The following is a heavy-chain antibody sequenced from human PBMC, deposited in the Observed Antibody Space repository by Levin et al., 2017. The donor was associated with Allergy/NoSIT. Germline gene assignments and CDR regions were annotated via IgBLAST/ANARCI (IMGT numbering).Heavy chain of an antibody. CDR1: GGSFSGYY. CDR2: INHSGST. CDR3: ARGEVVRGVIF. V-gene: IGHV4-34*01. J-gene: IGHJ4*02. D-gene: IGHD3-10*01. Sequence: SQTLSLTCAVYGGSFSGYYWSWIRQPPGKGLEWIGEINHSGSTNYNPYLKSRVTISVDTSKNQFSLKLSSVTAADTAVYYCARGEVVRGVIFWGQGTLVTVSS.